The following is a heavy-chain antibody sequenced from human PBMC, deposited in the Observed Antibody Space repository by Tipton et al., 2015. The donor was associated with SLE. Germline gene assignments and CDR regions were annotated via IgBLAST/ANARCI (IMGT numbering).Heavy chain of an antibody. CDR1: GGSFSGYY. V-gene: IGHV4-34*01. J-gene: IGHJ6*02. CDR3: TRTYYGSGIYYYYGMDV. Sequence: TLSLTCAVYGGSFSGYYWTWIRQPPGKGLEWIGEINHRGSTNYNPSLKSRVTISVYTSKNQFSLKLRSVTAADTAVYYCTRTYYGSGIYYYYGMDVWGQGTAVTVSS. CDR2: INHRGST. D-gene: IGHD3-10*01.